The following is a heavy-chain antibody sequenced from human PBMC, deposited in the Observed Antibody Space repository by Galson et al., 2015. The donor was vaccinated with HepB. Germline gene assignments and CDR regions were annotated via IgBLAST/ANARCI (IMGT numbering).Heavy chain of an antibody. CDR2: ISSVADTT. CDR1: GFTFSTYA. D-gene: IGHD4-23*01. CDR3: SKRGPTGGKVCLDY. Sequence: SLRLSCAASGFTFSTYAMTWVRQAPGKGLEWVSTISSVADTTYYADSVKGRFDISRDNSKNTLYLQMNSLRADDTAVYYCSKRGPTGGKVCLDYWGQGILVTVSS. V-gene: IGHV3-23*01. J-gene: IGHJ4*02.